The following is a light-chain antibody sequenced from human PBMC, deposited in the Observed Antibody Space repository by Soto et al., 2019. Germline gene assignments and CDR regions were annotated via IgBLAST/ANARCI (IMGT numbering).Light chain of an antibody. V-gene: IGKV1-27*01. CDR3: QKYTSVPS. CDR1: QGISNY. CDR2: AAS. Sequence: DIQMTQSPSSLSASVGDRVTITCRARQGISNYLAWYQQKPGKIPKLLIFAASTLQPGVPSRFTGSGSGTDFTLTISSLQPEDVATYYCQKYTSVPSFGGGTKVEIK. J-gene: IGKJ4*01.